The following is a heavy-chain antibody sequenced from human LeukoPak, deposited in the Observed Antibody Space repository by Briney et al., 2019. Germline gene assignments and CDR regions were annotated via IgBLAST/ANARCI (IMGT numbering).Heavy chain of an antibody. CDR3: ARDGAGYSFDY. CDR1: GFTVSSNY. J-gene: IGHJ4*02. D-gene: IGHD3-22*01. V-gene: IGHV3-66*02. CDR2: IYSGGST. Sequence: GGSLRLSCAASGFTVSSNYMSWVRQAPGKGLEWVSVIYSGGSTYYADSVKGRFTISRDNSRNTLYLQMDSLRAEDTAVYYCARDGAGYSFDYWGQGTLVTVSS.